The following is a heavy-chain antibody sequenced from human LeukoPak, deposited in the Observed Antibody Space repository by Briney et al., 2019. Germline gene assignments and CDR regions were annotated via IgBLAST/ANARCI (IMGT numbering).Heavy chain of an antibody. CDR3: SRDPRNNDY. CDR2: ISGSASDL. Sequence: GGSLRLSCAASGFTFSSYGMTWIRQAPGKGLELLSYISGSASDLNYIDSVRGRFTISRDNAKNSLYLHMNSLTVEDTAVYYCSRDPRNNDYWGQGTLVTVSS. CDR1: GFTFSSYG. J-gene: IGHJ4*02. V-gene: IGHV3-21*04.